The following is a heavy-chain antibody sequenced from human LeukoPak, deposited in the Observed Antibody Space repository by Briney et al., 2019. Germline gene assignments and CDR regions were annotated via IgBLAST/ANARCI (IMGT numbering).Heavy chain of an antibody. D-gene: IGHD2-15*01. Sequence: GGSLRLSCATSGFSFSDYYMTWVRQAPGKGLEWVADIKADGSEKYYVDSVKGRLSILRDDAKNSLYLQMNSLRVEDTAVYYCARDPARYCSGGSCDPPGYFDYWGQGTLVTVSS. CDR3: ARDPARYCSGGSCDPPGYFDY. J-gene: IGHJ4*02. CDR2: IKADGSEK. CDR1: GFSFSDYY. V-gene: IGHV3-7*01.